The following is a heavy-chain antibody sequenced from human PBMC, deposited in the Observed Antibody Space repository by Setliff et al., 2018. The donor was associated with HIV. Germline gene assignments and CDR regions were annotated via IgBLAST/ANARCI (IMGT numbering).Heavy chain of an antibody. CDR3: ARGVSQAYTYGSGAYYYFDF. CDR2: INPSGSIT. V-gene: IGHV1-69*04. J-gene: IGHJ4*02. CDR1: GGTFSSYA. Sequence: SVKVSCKASGGTFSSYAISWVRQAPGQGLEWMGMINPSGSITNYAQKFQGRVTLTTDTSTSTAYMELRSLRFDDTAVYFCARGVSQAYTYGSGAYYYFDFWGLGTLVTVSS. D-gene: IGHD6-19*01.